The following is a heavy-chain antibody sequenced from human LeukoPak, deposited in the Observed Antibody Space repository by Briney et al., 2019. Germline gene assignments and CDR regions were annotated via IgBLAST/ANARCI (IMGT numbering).Heavy chain of an antibody. J-gene: IGHJ3*02. Sequence: SETLSLTCTVSGGSISSSSYYWGWIRQPPGKGLEWIGSIYYSGSTYYNPSLKSRVTISVDTSKNQFSLKLSSVTAADTAVYYCARDGIAVAGIDIWGQGTMVTVSS. V-gene: IGHV4-39*02. CDR1: GGSISSSSYY. CDR2: IYYSGST. CDR3: ARDGIAVAGIDI. D-gene: IGHD6-19*01.